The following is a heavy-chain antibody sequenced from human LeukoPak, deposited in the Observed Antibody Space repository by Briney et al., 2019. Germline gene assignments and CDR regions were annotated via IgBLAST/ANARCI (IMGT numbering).Heavy chain of an antibody. V-gene: IGHV3-23*01. CDR1: GFTFSSYA. Sequence: PGGSLRLSCAASGFTFSSYAMSWVRQAPGKGLEWVSAISGSGGSTYYADSVKGRFTISRDNSQNTLYLQMNSLRAEDTAVYYCAKDRVESHYYGSGSPFDYWGQGTLVTVSS. CDR3: AKDRVESHYYGSGSPFDY. CDR2: ISGSGGST. J-gene: IGHJ4*02. D-gene: IGHD3-10*01.